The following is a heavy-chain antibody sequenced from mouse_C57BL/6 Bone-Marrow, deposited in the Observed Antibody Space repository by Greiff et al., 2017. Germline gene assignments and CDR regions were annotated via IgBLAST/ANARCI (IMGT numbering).Heavy chain of an antibody. D-gene: IGHD1-1*01. V-gene: IGHV5-6*02. Sequence: EVKLLESGGDLVKPGGSLKLSCAASGFTFSSYGMSWVRQTPDKRLEWVATISSGGRYTYYPDSVKGRFTISRDNAKNTLYLQMSSLKSEDTAMYYCARRTTVVADYAMDYWGQGTSVTVSS. CDR3: ARRTTVVADYAMDY. CDR2: ISSGGRYT. CDR1: GFTFSSYG. J-gene: IGHJ4*01.